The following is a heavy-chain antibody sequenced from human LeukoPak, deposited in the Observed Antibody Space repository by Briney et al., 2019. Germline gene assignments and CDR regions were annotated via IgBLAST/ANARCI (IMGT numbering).Heavy chain of an antibody. J-gene: IGHJ5*02. D-gene: IGHD2-15*01. CDR2: ISAYNGNT. CDR1: GYTFTSYG. Sequence: ASVKVSCKASGYTFTSYGISWVRQAPGQGLEWMGWISAYNGNTNYAQKLQGRVTMTTDTSTSTAYMELRSLRSDDTAVYYCARDPTNRYCSGGSCYSRWFDPWGQGTLVTVSP. V-gene: IGHV1-18*01. CDR3: ARDPTNRYCSGGSCYSRWFDP.